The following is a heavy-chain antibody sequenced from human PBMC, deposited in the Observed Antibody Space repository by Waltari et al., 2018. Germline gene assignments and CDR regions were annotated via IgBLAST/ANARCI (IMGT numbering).Heavy chain of an antibody. CDR1: GFTFGGYA. V-gene: IGHV3-49*04. J-gene: IGHJ4*02. CDR2: IRSKAYGGTT. Sequence: EVQLVESGGGLVQPGRSLRLSCTASGFTFGGYAMSWVRQAPGKGLEWVGFIRSKAYGGTTEYAASVKGRFTISRDDSKSIAYLQMNSLKTEDTAVYYCTRGGDFWSGYEFGYWGQGTLVTVSS. D-gene: IGHD3-3*01. CDR3: TRGGDFWSGYEFGY.